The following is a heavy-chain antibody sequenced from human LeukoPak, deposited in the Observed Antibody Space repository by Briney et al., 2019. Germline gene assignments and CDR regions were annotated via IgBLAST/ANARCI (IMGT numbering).Heavy chain of an antibody. D-gene: IGHD3-10*01. J-gene: IGHJ4*02. CDR2: IYPRDGST. Sequence: ASVKVSCKASGYTFTSNYIHWVRQAPGQGLEWMGMIYPRDGSTSYAQKFQGRVTVTRDTSTSTVHMELRSLRSDDTAVYYCARESHVTREDYWGQGTLVTVSS. CDR1: GYTFTSNY. V-gene: IGHV1-46*01. CDR3: ARESHVTREDY.